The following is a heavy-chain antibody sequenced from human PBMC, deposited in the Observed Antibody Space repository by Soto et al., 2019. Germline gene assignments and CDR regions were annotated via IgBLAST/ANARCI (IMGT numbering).Heavy chain of an antibody. Sequence: QVQLQESGPGLVKPSQTLSLTCTVSGGSISSGGYYWSWIRQHPGKGLEWIGYIYYSGSTYYNPSLKSRVTISVDTSKNQFSVKLSSVTAADTAVYYCARGPDRLRIHLRLDWGQGTLVTVSS. CDR3: ARGPDRLRIHLRLD. CDR2: IYYSGST. V-gene: IGHV4-31*03. CDR1: GGSISSGGYY. D-gene: IGHD4-17*01. J-gene: IGHJ1*01.